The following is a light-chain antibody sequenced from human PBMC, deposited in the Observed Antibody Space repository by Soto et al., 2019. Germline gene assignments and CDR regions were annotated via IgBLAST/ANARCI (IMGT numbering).Light chain of an antibody. V-gene: IGKV1-9*01. CDR2: AAS. CDR1: QGISSF. CDR3: QQSYNSDLT. Sequence: DIQLTQSPSFLSSSIGDRVTITCRASQGISSFLVWYQQKQGKAPKVLIYAASTFQSGVPPRFSGSGSGTDVTLAISSLKNEDASRYYCQQSYNSDLTFGGGTKVDIK. J-gene: IGKJ4*01.